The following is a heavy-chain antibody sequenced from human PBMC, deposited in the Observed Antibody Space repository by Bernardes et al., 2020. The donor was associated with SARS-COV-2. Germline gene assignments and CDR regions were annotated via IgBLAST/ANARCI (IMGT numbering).Heavy chain of an antibody. Sequence: GGSLRLSCAASGFTFSSYAMSWVRQAPGKGLEWVSVISGSGDSPYYADSVKGRFTISRDNSKNTLYLQMNSLRAEDTAVYYCAKGNNPSSYSGMDVWGQGTTVIVSS. J-gene: IGHJ6*02. CDR2: ISGSGDSP. V-gene: IGHV3-23*01. CDR3: AKGNNPSSYSGMDV. CDR1: GFTFSSYA. D-gene: IGHD2-2*02.